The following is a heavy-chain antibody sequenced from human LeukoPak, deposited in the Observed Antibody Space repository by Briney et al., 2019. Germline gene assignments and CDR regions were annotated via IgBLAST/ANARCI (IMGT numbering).Heavy chain of an antibody. CDR1: GGTFSSYA. CDR3: ARVREHYSSRNYYYYMDV. J-gene: IGHJ6*03. D-gene: IGHD6-13*01. CDR2: IIPIFGTA. Sequence: SVKVSCKASGGTFSSYAISWVRQAPGQGLEWMGGIIPIFGTANYAQKFQGRVTITTDESTSTAYMELSSLRSEDTAVYYCARVREHYSSRNYYYYMDVWGKGTTVTVSS. V-gene: IGHV1-69*05.